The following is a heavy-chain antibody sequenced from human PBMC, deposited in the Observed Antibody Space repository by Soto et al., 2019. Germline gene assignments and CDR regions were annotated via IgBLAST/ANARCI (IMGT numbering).Heavy chain of an antibody. J-gene: IGHJ3*02. CDR3: ARDGPGGIAVAGTQEGAFDI. Sequence: EVQLVESGGGLVKPGGSLRLSCAASGFTFSSYSMNWVRQAPGKGLEWVSSISSSSSYIYYADSVKGRFTISRDNAKNSLYLQMNSLRAEDTAVYYCARDGPGGIAVAGTQEGAFDIWGQGTMVTVSS. V-gene: IGHV3-21*01. CDR2: ISSSSSYI. D-gene: IGHD6-19*01. CDR1: GFTFSSYS.